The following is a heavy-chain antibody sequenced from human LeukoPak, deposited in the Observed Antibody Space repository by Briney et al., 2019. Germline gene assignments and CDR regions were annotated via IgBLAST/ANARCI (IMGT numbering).Heavy chain of an antibody. J-gene: IGHJ6*02. CDR2: ISYDGSNK. V-gene: IGHV3-30*18. Sequence: PGRSLRLSCAASGFTFSSYGMHWVRQAPGKGLEWVAVISYDGSNKYYADSVKGRFTISRDNSKNTLYLQMNSLRAEDTAVYYCANDQGIAAAGTYGMDVWGQGTTVTVSS. CDR3: ANDQGIAAAGTYGMDV. CDR1: GFTFSSYG. D-gene: IGHD6-13*01.